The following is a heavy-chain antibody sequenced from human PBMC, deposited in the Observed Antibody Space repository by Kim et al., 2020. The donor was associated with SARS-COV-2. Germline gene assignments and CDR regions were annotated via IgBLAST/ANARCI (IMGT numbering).Heavy chain of an antibody. J-gene: IGHJ6*02. CDR2: IYYSGST. V-gene: IGHV4-61*01. D-gene: IGHD3-9*01. CDR3: AGAVKTGYNRDYYGLDV. CDR1: GGAVSSGSYY. Sequence: SETLSLTCTVSGGAVSSGSYYWSWIRQPPGKVLEWIGHIYYSGSTNYNPSLKSRVTITVDTSKNQFSLKLSSVTAAYTAVYYCAGAVKTGYNRDYYGLDVWGPGATGTVSS.